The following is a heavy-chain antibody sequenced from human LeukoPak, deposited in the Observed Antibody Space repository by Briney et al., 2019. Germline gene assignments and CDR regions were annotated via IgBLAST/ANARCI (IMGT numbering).Heavy chain of an antibody. CDR1: GYTFTSYY. Sequence: ASVTVSCKASGYTFTSYYMYWVRQAPGQGLEWMGIINPSGGSTSYAQKFQGRVTMTRDTSTSTVYMELSSLRSEDTAVYYCARSGTRYYFDYWGQGTLVTVSS. V-gene: IGHV1-46*01. CDR3: ARSGTRYYFDY. CDR2: INPSGGST. J-gene: IGHJ4*02. D-gene: IGHD3-10*01.